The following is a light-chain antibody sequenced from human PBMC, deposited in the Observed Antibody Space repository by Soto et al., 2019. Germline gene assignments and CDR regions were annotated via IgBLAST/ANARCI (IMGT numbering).Light chain of an antibody. CDR3: QQYNNWPRT. J-gene: IGKJ1*01. CDR2: GAS. CDR1: QSVSSN. Sequence: EIVMTHSPATLSVSPGERATLSCSASQSVSSNLAWYQQKPGQAPRLLIYGASTRATGIPARFSGSGPGTEFTLTISSLQSEDFAVYYCQQYNNWPRTFGPGTKV. V-gene: IGKV3-15*01.